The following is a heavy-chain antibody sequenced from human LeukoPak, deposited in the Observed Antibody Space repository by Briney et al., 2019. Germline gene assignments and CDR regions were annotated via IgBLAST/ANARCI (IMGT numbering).Heavy chain of an antibody. V-gene: IGHV1-2*02. D-gene: IGHD2-15*01. Sequence: ASVKVSCKASGYTFTGYYLHWVRQAPGPGLGWMGWINPNSGGINYPQKFQGRDTMTGDTSISTAYMELSSLRSDDTAVYYCARGGCIGNNCYFRGFVPWGQGTLVTVSS. CDR1: GYTFTGYY. J-gene: IGHJ5*02. CDR3: ARGGCIGNNCYFRGFVP. CDR2: INPNSGGI.